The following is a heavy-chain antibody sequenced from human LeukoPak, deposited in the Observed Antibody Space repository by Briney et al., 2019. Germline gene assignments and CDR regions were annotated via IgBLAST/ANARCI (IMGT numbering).Heavy chain of an antibody. CDR3: ARRRMGCSYGRYFDY. CDR2: INHSGST. CDR1: GGSFSGYY. D-gene: IGHD5-18*01. V-gene: IGHV4-34*01. Sequence: SETLSLTCAVYGGSFSGYYWSWIRQPPGKGLEWIGEINHSGSTNYNPSLKSRVTISVDTSKNQFSLKLSSVTAADTAVYYCARRRMGCSYGRYFDYWGQGTLVTVSS. J-gene: IGHJ4*02.